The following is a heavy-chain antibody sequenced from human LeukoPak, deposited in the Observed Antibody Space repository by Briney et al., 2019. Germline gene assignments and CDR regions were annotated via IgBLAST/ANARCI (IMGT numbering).Heavy chain of an antibody. CDR1: GGSISSYY. D-gene: IGHD6-19*01. CDR3: ARGAYSSGRNDY. J-gene: IGHJ4*02. V-gene: IGHV4-59*12. Sequence: PSETLSLTCIVSGGSISSYYWSWIRQPPGKGLEWIGYIYYSGSTNYNPSLKSRVTISVDTSKNQFSLKLSSVTAADTAVYYCARGAYSSGRNDYWGQGTLVTVSS. CDR2: IYYSGST.